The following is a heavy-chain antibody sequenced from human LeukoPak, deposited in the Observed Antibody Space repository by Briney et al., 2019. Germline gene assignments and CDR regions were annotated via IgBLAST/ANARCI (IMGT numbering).Heavy chain of an antibody. V-gene: IGHV3-30*03. CDR2: ISYDGSNK. J-gene: IGHJ5*02. D-gene: IGHD2-2*01. CDR1: GFTFSSYG. Sequence: GSLRLSCAASGFTFSSYGMHWVRQAPGKGLEWVAVISYDGSNKYYADSVKGRFTISRDNSKNTLYLQMNCLRAEDTAVYYCASDLGYCSSTSCSWGQGTLVTVSS. CDR3: ASDLGYCSSTSCS.